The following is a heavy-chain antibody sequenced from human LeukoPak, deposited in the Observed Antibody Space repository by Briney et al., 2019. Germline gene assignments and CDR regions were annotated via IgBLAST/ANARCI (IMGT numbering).Heavy chain of an antibody. V-gene: IGHV4-4*07. CDR2: IFASGSA. D-gene: IGHD6-19*01. CDR1: GGSLSVYY. J-gene: IGHJ4*02. Sequence: SETLSLTCTVSGGSLSVYYWSWIRQSAGKGLEWIGRIFASGSATYNASLKSRVTMSVDRSKNHFSLNLTSVTAADTAVYYCARAPTLAGMPTFDYWGQGTLVTVSS. CDR3: ARAPTLAGMPTFDY.